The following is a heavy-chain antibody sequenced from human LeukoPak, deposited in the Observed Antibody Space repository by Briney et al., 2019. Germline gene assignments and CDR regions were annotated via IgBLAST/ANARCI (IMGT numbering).Heavy chain of an antibody. CDR2: ISAYNGDT. V-gene: IGHV1-18*01. CDR3: ARDTALIITPGGPDF. Sequence: ASVKVSCKASGYTFGSYGISWVRQAPGQGLEWLGWISAYNGDTRYAQHLQGRVTLTTDTSTGTAYMELRSLTSDDTALYYCARDTALIITPGGPDFWGRGTLITVSS. D-gene: IGHD2-8*02. CDR1: GYTFGSYG. J-gene: IGHJ4*02.